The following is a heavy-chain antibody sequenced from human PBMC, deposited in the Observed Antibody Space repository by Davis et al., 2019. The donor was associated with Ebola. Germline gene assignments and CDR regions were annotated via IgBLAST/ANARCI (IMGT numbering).Heavy chain of an antibody. V-gene: IGHV4-30-2*01. Sequence: SETLSLTCAVSGGSISSGGYSWSWIRQPPGKGLEWIGYIYYSGTTYYNPSLKSRVTISVDTSKNQFSLKLSSVTAADTAVYYCARTYYYDSSFDYWGQGTLVTVSS. J-gene: IGHJ4*02. CDR2: IYYSGTT. CDR1: GGSISSGGYS. D-gene: IGHD3-22*01. CDR3: ARTYYYDSSFDY.